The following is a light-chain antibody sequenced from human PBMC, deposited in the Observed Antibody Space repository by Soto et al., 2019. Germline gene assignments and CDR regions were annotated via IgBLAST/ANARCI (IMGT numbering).Light chain of an antibody. CDR3: QQYYKWPRT. Sequence: KVMTQSPAILSLTSGERATLSCRASQSVDSSLAWYQQKPGQAPRLLIHGASTRAPDIPARFIGSGSGTEFTLTISSLQSEDFAVYYCQQYYKWPRTFGQGTKVDIK. J-gene: IGKJ1*01. CDR1: QSVDSS. V-gene: IGKV3-15*01. CDR2: GAS.